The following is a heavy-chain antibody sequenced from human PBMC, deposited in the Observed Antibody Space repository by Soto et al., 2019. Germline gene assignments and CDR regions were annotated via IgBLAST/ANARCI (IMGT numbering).Heavy chain of an antibody. J-gene: IGHJ4*02. Sequence: GGSLRLSCAASGFTFSSYAMSWVRQAPGQGVEXVSXXSXXGXTXXXAXXVKGRSSISRDNSKSTLYLQMNSLRAEETAVYYCAKGIAVVAGNLGYWGQGTLVTVSS. V-gene: IGHV3-23*01. CDR3: AKGIAVVAGNLGY. CDR1: GFTFSSYA. CDR2: XSXXGXTX. D-gene: IGHD6-19*01.